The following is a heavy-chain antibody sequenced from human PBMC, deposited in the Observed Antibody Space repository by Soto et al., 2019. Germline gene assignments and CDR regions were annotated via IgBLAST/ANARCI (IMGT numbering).Heavy chain of an antibody. CDR2: IYYSGST. Sequence: SETLSLTCTVSGGSISSSSYYWGWIRQPPGKGLEWIGSIYYSGSTYYNPSLKSRVTISVDTSKNQFSLKLSSVTAADTAVYYCARHRNDYYDSSGYFDYWGQGTLVTVSS. CDR1: GGSISSSSYY. CDR3: ARHRNDYYDSSGYFDY. D-gene: IGHD3-22*01. J-gene: IGHJ4*02. V-gene: IGHV4-39*01.